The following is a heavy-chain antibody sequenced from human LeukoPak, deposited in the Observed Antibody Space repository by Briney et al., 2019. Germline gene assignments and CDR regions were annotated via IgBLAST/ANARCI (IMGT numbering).Heavy chain of an antibody. CDR1: GGTFTSYA. CDR2: IIPIFGTA. CDR3: ARDPEAMTTVRYFDY. J-gene: IGHJ4*02. V-gene: IGHV1-69*13. Sequence: SVKVSCKASGGTFTSYAISWVRQAPGQGLEGMGGIIPIFGTANYAQKFQGRVTITADESTSTAYMELSSLRSEDTAVYYCARDPEAMTTVRYFDYWGQGTLVTVSS. D-gene: IGHD4-11*01.